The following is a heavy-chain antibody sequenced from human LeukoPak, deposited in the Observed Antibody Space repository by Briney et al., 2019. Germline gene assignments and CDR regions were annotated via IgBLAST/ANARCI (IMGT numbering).Heavy chain of an antibody. CDR3: ARDQAGIHSF. Sequence: ASVKVSCKASGYTFTGYYMHWVRQAPGQGLEWMGWINPNSGGTNYAQKFQGRVTMTRDTSISTVYMELSRLRSDDTAVYYCARDQAGIHSFWGQGTLVTVSS. V-gene: IGHV1-2*02. CDR2: INPNSGGT. CDR1: GYTFTGYY. J-gene: IGHJ4*02. D-gene: IGHD5-18*01.